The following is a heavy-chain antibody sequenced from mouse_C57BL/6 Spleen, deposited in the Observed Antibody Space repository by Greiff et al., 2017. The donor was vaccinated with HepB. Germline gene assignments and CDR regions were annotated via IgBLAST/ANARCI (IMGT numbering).Heavy chain of an antibody. CDR1: GFTFSDYG. J-gene: IGHJ2*01. V-gene: IGHV5-17*01. CDR2: ISSGSSTI. D-gene: IGHD1-1*02. CDR3: ARLNGSYGGFDY. Sequence: EVKLVESGGGLVKPGGSLKLSCAASGFTFSDYGMHWVRQAPEKGLEWVAYISSGSSTIYYADTVKGRFTISRDNAKNTLFLQMTSLRSEDPAMYYCARLNGSYGGFDYWGQGTTLTVSS.